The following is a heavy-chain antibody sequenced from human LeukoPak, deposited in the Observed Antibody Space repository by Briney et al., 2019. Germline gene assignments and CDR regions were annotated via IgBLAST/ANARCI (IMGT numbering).Heavy chain of an antibody. CDR3: AREENYKVDY. V-gene: IGHV3-21*01. J-gene: IGHJ4*02. CDR2: ISSSSGYI. Sequence: GGSLRLSCAASGFTFSSYSMNWVRQAPGKGLEWVSSISSSSGYIYYADSVKGRFTISRDNAKKSLYLQMNSLRAEDTAVYYYAREENYKVDYWGQGTLVTVSS. D-gene: IGHD1-7*01. CDR1: GFTFSSYS.